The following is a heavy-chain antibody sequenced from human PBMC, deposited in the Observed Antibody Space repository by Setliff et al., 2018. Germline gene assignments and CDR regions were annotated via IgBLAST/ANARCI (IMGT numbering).Heavy chain of an antibody. CDR3: ARSGYYSIDAFDI. J-gene: IGHJ3*02. V-gene: IGHV4-31*03. CDR1: GGSISGGGYY. CDR2: IYYSGST. Sequence: SETLSLTCTVSGGSISGGGYYWSWIRQHPRKGLEWIGYIYYSGSTNYTPSLKSRVTLSVETSRNNFSLKLNSVTAADTAVYYCARSGYYSIDAFDIWGQGTMVTVSS. D-gene: IGHD3-22*01.